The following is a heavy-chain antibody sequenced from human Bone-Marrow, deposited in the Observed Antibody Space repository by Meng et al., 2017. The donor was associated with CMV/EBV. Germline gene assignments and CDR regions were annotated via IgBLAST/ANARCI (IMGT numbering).Heavy chain of an antibody. CDR3: ARDRSDRIAARGYFDY. D-gene: IGHD6-13*01. CDR1: GFTFTSSA. V-gene: IGHV1-58*01. Sequence: SVKVSCKASGFTFTSSAVQWVRQARGQRLEWIGWIVVGSGNTNYAQKFQERVTITRDMSTSTAYMELSSLRAEDTAVYYCARDRSDRIAARGYFDYWGQGTLVTVSS. J-gene: IGHJ4*02. CDR2: IVVGSGNT.